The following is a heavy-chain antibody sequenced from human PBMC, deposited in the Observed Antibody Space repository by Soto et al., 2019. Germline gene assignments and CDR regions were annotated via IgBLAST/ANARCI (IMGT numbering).Heavy chain of an antibody. CDR2: IYYTGST. D-gene: IGHD3-9*01. Sequence: QLQLQESGPGLVKPSETLSLTCTVSGGSISSSTYYWGWIRQPPGKGLDWIGSIYYTGSTYYNPSLKSRVSISVDTSKNQFSLKLSSVTAADTALYYCARQGPYYDILTGYSSDTFDVWGQGTMVTVSS. CDR3: ARQGPYYDILTGYSSDTFDV. J-gene: IGHJ3*01. CDR1: GGSISSSTYY. V-gene: IGHV4-39*01.